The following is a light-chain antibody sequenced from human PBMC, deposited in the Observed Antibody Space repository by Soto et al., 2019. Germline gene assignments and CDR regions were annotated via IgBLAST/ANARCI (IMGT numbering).Light chain of an antibody. CDR1: QSISGN. CDR2: GAS. J-gene: IGKJ5*01. CDR3: QQYHNWPIT. Sequence: EIVMTQSPATLSVSPGARAPLSCRASQSISGNLVWYQQKPGQAPRLLIYGASTRATGIPARFSGSGSGAEFTLTINSLQSEDFAVYYCQQYHNWPITFGQGTRLEIK. V-gene: IGKV3-15*01.